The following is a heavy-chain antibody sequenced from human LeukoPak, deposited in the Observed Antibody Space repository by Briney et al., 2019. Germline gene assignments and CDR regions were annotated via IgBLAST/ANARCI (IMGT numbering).Heavy chain of an antibody. V-gene: IGHV4-39*01. J-gene: IGHJ4*02. CDR3: ARAVRYSSSWFDY. Sequence: SETLSLTCTVSGGSISSSSYHWGWIRQPPGQGLEWIGSIYFSGTTFYNPSLKSRVTISVDTSKNQFSLKVSSVTAADTAVYYCARAVRYSSSWFDYWGQGTLVTVSS. CDR2: IYFSGTT. D-gene: IGHD6-13*01. CDR1: GGSISSSSYH.